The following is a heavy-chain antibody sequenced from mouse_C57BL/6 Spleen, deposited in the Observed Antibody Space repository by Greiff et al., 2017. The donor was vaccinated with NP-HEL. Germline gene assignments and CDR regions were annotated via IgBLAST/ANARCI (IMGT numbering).Heavy chain of an antibody. CDR2: IDPEDGET. J-gene: IGHJ2*01. Sequence: EVKLMESGAELVKPGASVKLSCTASGFNIKDYYMHWVKQRTEQGLEWIGRIDPEDGETKYAPQFQGKATITAYTSSNTAYLQLSSLTSEDTAVYYCARDGNYDYWGQGTTLTVSS. CDR3: ARDGNYDY. V-gene: IGHV14-2*01. CDR1: GFNIKDYY. D-gene: IGHD2-1*01.